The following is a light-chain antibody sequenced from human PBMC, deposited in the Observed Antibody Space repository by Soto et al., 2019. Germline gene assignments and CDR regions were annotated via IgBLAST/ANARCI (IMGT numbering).Light chain of an antibody. V-gene: IGKV3D-15*01. CDR2: GAS. J-gene: IGKJ4*01. CDR3: QQYNNWPPLT. Sequence: EIVMTQSPATLSVSPGERATLSCRASQSVSSNLAWYQQKPGQAPRLLIYGASTRATGIPARFSGGGSGTEFTLTISGPQAEDFAVYYCQQYNNWPPLTVGGGTKVEIK. CDR1: QSVSSN.